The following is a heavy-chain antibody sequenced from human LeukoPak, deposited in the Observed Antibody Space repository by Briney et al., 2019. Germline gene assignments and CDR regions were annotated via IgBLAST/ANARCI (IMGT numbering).Heavy chain of an antibody. CDR1: GGSISSYY. Sequence: SETLSLTCTVSGGSISSYYWSWIRQPPGKGLEWIGYIYYSGSTNYNPSLKSRVTISVDTSKNQLSLKLSSVTAADTAVYYCARARYCSSTSCYPTPYYFDYWGQGTLVTVSS. CDR2: IYYSGST. V-gene: IGHV4-59*01. D-gene: IGHD2-2*01. CDR3: ARARYCSSTSCYPTPYYFDY. J-gene: IGHJ4*02.